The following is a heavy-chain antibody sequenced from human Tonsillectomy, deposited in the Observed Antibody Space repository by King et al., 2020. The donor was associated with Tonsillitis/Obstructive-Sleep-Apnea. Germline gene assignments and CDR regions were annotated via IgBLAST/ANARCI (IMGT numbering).Heavy chain of an antibody. D-gene: IGHD6-6*01. J-gene: IGHJ6*02. CDR3: ARVLVVGIAARKSQSYYGMDV. CDR1: GYTFTSYY. Sequence: QLVQSGAEVKKPGASVKVSCKASGYTFTSYYMHWVRQAPAQGLEWMGIINPSGGSTSYAQKFQGRVTMTRDTSTSTVYMELSSLRSEDTAVYYCARVLVVGIAARKSQSYYGMDVWGQGTTVTVSS. V-gene: IGHV1-46*01. CDR2: INPSGGST.